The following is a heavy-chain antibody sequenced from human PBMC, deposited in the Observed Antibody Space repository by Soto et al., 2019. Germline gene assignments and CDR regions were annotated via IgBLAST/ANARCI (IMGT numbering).Heavy chain of an antibody. CDR2: INPNSGGT. D-gene: IGHD3-9*01. Sequence: ASVKVSCKXSGYTFTGYYMHWVRQAPGQGLEWMGWINPNSGGTNYAQKFQGRVTMTRDTSISTAYMELSRLRSDDTAVYYCARDERYYDILTGYHSPLDYWGQGTLVTVSS. CDR1: GYTFTGYY. V-gene: IGHV1-2*02. CDR3: ARDERYYDILTGYHSPLDY. J-gene: IGHJ4*02.